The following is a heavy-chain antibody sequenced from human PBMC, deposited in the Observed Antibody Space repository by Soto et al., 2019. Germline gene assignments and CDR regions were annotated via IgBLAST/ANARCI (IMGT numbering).Heavy chain of an antibody. CDR3: ARDPPIYGGYGMDV. Sequence: SETLSLTCTVSGGSVSSGSYYWSWIRQPPGKGLEWIGYIYYSGSTNYNPSLKSRVTMSVDTSKNQFSLKLSSVTAADTAVYYCARDPPIYGGYGMDVWGQGTTVTVSS. CDR1: GGSVSSGSYY. V-gene: IGHV4-61*01. J-gene: IGHJ6*02. D-gene: IGHD4-17*01. CDR2: IYYSGST.